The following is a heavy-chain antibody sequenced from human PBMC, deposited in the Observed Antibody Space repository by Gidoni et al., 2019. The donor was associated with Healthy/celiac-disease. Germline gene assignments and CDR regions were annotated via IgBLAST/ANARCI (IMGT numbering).Heavy chain of an antibody. J-gene: IGHJ1*01. CDR3: ARPYGSGSAGYFQH. V-gene: IGHV4-39*01. D-gene: IGHD3-10*01. CDR2: IYYSGST. Sequence: QQLQESGPGLVKPSETQSLTSTVSGRPSSSSSYYWGRIRQPPGKGLGWIGRIYYSGSTSYDPSLKSLVTISVDTSKNQFSLRLGSVTAADTAVYYCARPYGSGSAGYFQHWGQGTLVTVSS. CDR1: GRPSSSSSYY.